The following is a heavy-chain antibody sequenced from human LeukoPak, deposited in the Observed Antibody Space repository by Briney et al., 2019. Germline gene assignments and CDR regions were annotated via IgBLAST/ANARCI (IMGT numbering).Heavy chain of an antibody. V-gene: IGHV1-8*02. CDR2: MNPNSGNT. Sequence: ASVKVSCKASGYTFTSYGISWVRQATGQGLEWMGWMNPNSGNTGYAQKFQGRVTMTRNTSISTAYMELSSLRSEDTAVYYCARAYLGWLQNARIFDYWGQGTLVTVSS. CDR3: ARAYLGWLQNARIFDY. J-gene: IGHJ4*02. CDR1: GYTFTSYG. D-gene: IGHD5-24*01.